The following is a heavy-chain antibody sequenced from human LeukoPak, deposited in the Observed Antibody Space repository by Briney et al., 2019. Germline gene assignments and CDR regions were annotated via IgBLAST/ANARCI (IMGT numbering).Heavy chain of an antibody. V-gene: IGHV3-23*01. Sequence: QSGGSLRLSCAASGFTFSSYSMNWVRQAPGKGLEWVSLIRGIGERTYYADSVKGRFTISRDNSKNTLHLQMSSLRAEDTAVYYCAKDWRHIVVVSSPGYFDYWGQGTLVTVSS. CDR3: AKDWRHIVVVSSPGYFDY. CDR1: GFTFSSYS. J-gene: IGHJ4*02. D-gene: IGHD2-21*01. CDR2: IRGIGERT.